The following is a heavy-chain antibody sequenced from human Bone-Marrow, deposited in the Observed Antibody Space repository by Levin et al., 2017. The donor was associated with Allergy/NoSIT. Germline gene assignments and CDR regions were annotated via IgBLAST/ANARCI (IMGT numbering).Heavy chain of an antibody. CDR1: GFTFSGSA. Sequence: KVSCAASGFTFSGSAMHWVRQASGKGLEWVGRIRSKANSYATAYAASVKGRFTISRDDSKNTAYLQMNSLKSEDTAVYYCTRHGRGGDPRGSYYYYYGIHVWGQGTTVTVSS. D-gene: IGHD1-26*01. CDR2: IRSKANSYAT. V-gene: IGHV3-73*01. CDR3: TRHGRGGDPRGSYYYYYGIHV. J-gene: IGHJ6*02.